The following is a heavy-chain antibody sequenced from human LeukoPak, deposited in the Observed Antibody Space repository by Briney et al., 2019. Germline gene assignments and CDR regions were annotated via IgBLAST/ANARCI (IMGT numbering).Heavy chain of an antibody. D-gene: IGHD4-17*01. Sequence: GRSLRLSCAASGFTFSSYGMHWVRQAPGKGLEWVAGISYDGSNKYYADSVKGRFTIYRDDSKNTVYLQMNSLRAEDTAVYYCAKDEDHDYGDYYFDSWGQGTLVTVSS. CDR1: GFTFSSYG. CDR2: ISYDGSNK. CDR3: AKDEDHDYGDYYFDS. V-gene: IGHV3-30*18. J-gene: IGHJ4*02.